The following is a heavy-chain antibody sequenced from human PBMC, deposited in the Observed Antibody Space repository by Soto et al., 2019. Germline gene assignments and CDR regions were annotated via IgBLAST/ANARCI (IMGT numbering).Heavy chain of an antibody. CDR3: AKDRIAAAGNRPWFDP. CDR2: ISGSGGST. CDR1: GFTFSSYA. J-gene: IGHJ5*02. V-gene: IGHV3-23*01. Sequence: PGGSLRLSCAASGFTFSSYAMSWVRQAPGKGLEWVSAISGSGGSTYYADSVKGRFTISRDNSKNTLYLQMNSLRAEDTAVYYCAKDRIAAAGNRPWFDPWGQGTLVTVSS. D-gene: IGHD6-13*01.